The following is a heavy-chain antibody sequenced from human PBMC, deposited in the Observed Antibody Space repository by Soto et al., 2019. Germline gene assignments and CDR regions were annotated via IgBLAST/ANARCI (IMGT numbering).Heavy chain of an antibody. CDR2: IYRSGST. D-gene: IGHD3-10*01. V-gene: IGHV4-30-2*01. CDR1: GGSISSGGYS. CDR3: GREDMVRGVRYDY. Sequence: QLQLQESGSGLVKPSQTLSLTCAVSGGSISSGGYSWSWIRQPPGKGLEWIGYIYRSGSTYYNPSLKSRVTISVDRSKNQFSLKLSSVTAADTAVYYCGREDMVRGVRYDYWGQGTLVTVSS. J-gene: IGHJ4*02.